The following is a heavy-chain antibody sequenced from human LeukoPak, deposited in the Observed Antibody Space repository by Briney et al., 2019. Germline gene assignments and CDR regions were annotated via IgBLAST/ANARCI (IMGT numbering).Heavy chain of an antibody. CDR2: INPNSGGT. CDR1: GYTFTGYY. D-gene: IGHD3-10*01. Sequence: GASVKVSCKASGYTFTGYYMHWVRQAPGQGLEWMGWINPNSGGTNYAQKFQGRVTMTRDTSISTAYMELSRLRSDDTAVYYCARGADVLLWFGELLRWGQGTLVTVSS. CDR3: ARGADVLLWFGELLR. J-gene: IGHJ4*02. V-gene: IGHV1-2*02.